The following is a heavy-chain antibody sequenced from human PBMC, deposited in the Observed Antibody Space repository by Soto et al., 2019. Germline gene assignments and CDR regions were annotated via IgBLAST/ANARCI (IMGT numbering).Heavy chain of an antibody. CDR3: AREGLTGTTDAFDI. D-gene: IGHD1-7*01. CDR1: GFTFSSYW. CDR2: IKQDGSEK. Sequence: GSLRLSCAASGFTFSSYWMSWVRQAPGKGLEWVANIKQDGSEKYYVDSVKGRFTISRDNAKNSLYLQMNSLRAEDTAVYYCAREGLTGTTDAFDIWGQGTMVTVSS. V-gene: IGHV3-7*03. J-gene: IGHJ3*02.